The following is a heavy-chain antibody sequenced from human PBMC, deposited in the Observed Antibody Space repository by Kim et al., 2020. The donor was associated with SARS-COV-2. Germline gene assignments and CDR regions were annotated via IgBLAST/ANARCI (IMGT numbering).Heavy chain of an antibody. CDR2: MNPNSGNT. CDR1: GYTFTSYD. D-gene: IGHD5-12*01. J-gene: IGHJ4*02. CDR3: ARASGYDWGRVVVIGDDY. Sequence: ASVKVSCKASGYTFTSYDINWVRQATGQGLEWMGWMNPNSGNTGYAQKFQGRVTMTRNTSISTAYMELSSLRSEDTAVYYCARASGYDWGRVVVIGDDYWGQGTLVTVSS. V-gene: IGHV1-8*01.